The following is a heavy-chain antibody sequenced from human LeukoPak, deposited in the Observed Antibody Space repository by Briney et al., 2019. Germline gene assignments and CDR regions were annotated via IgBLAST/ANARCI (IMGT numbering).Heavy chain of an antibody. V-gene: IGHV3-74*01. Sequence: GGSLRVSCAAPVFTFSGYWIHWVRPALGKGGVWVSRINTVGSSISYADSVKGPFTITRDNAKNTLYLQMNSLRAKDTAVSYCARDNALRGVGMEVWGQGNTVTVSS. CDR2: INTVGSSI. D-gene: IGHD3-10*01. J-gene: IGHJ6*02. CDR1: VFTFSGYW. CDR3: ARDNALRGVGMEV.